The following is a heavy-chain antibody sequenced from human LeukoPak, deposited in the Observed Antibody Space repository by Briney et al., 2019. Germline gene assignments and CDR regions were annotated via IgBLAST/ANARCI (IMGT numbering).Heavy chain of an antibody. CDR2: INPNSGGT. D-gene: IGHD6-13*01. V-gene: IGHV1-2*02. Sequence: ASVKVSCKASGYTFTGYYMHWVRQAPGQGLEWMGWINPNSGGTNYAQKFQGRVTMTRDTSISTAYMELSRLRSDDTAVYYCAKREHGGAGYGTFDYWGQGTLVTVSS. J-gene: IGHJ4*02. CDR1: GYTFTGYY. CDR3: AKREHGGAGYGTFDY.